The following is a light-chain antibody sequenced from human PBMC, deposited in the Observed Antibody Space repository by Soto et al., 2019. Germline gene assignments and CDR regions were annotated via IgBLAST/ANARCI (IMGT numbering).Light chain of an antibody. CDR2: DAS. J-gene: IGKJ2*01. V-gene: IGKV1-33*01. Sequence: DIQMTQSPSSLSASVGERVTITCQASQAINTYLNWYQQKPGKAPKHLIYDASNLETGVPSRFSGSGSGTDFTFTISSLPPADIATYYCQHYDNLPYTFGQGTKLEIK. CDR1: QAINTY. CDR3: QHYDNLPYT.